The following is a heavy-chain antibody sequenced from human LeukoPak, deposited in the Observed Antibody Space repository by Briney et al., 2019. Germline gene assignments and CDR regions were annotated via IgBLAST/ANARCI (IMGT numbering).Heavy chain of an antibody. CDR1: GYSFTSYW. J-gene: IGHJ4*02. D-gene: IGHD5-18*01. Sequence: GASLKISCKGSGYSFTSYWISWVRQMPGKGLEWMGRIDPSDSYTNYTPSFQGHVTISADKSISTAYLQWSSLKASDTAMYYCARWDDPSMVYFDYWGQGTLVTVSS. V-gene: IGHV5-10-1*01. CDR2: IDPSDSYT. CDR3: ARWDDPSMVYFDY.